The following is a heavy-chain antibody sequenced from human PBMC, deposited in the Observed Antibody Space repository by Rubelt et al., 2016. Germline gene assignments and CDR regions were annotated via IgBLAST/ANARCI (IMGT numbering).Heavy chain of an antibody. CDR1: GDTLSVFS. Sequence: QVQLVQSGAVLKMPGASVKVSCKVSGDTLSVFSIHWVRQAPGKGLEWMGGFDGEDGETVYAQNFQCRRIMTEDTSTATAYMELSRLTAADTAVYYCSTADSSSWYDATDTWGQGTMVTVSS. D-gene: IGHD6-13*01. V-gene: IGHV1-24*01. J-gene: IGHJ3*02. CDR2: FDGEDGET. CDR3: STADSSSWYDATDT.